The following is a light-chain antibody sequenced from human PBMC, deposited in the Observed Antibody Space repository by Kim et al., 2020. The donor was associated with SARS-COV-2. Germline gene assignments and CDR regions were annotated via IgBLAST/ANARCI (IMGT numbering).Light chain of an antibody. CDR3: QAWDSSTLYV. CDR1: KLGDKY. V-gene: IGLV3-1*01. Sequence: SYELTQPHSVSVSPGQTASITCYGDKLGDKYACWYQQKPGQSPVLVIYQDNKRPSGIPERFSASSSGNTATLTITGTQGMDEADYYCQAWDSSTLYVFGTGNKVIVL. CDR2: QDN. J-gene: IGLJ1*01.